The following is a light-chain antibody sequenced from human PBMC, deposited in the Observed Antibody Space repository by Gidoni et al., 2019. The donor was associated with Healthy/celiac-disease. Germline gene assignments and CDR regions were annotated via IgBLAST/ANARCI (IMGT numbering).Light chain of an antibody. V-gene: IGKV1-9*01. CDR3: QXEGT. Sequence: DIQLTQSPSFLSASVGDRVTITCRASQGISSYLAWYQQKPGKAPKLLIYAASTLQSGVPSRFSGSGSGTEFTLTISSLQPEDFATYYCQXEGTFGPGTKVDXK. J-gene: IGKJ3*01. CDR2: AAS. CDR1: QGISSY.